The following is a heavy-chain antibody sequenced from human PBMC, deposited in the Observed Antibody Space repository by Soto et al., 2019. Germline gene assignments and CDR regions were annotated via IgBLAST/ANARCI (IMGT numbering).Heavy chain of an antibody. Sequence: QVQLQESGPGLVKPSETLSLTCTVSGGSISSYYWSWIRQPPGKGLEWIGYIYYSGSTNYNPSLKSRVTISVDTSKNQFSLKLSSVTAADTAVYYCARGLAAAPGRYYYYGMDVWGQGTTVTVSS. CDR3: ARGLAAAPGRYYYYGMDV. V-gene: IGHV4-59*01. CDR2: IYYSGST. CDR1: GGSISSYY. D-gene: IGHD6-13*01. J-gene: IGHJ6*02.